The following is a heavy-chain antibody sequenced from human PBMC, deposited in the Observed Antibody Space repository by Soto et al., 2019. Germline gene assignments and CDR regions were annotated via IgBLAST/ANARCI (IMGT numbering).Heavy chain of an antibody. CDR1: GGSISSYY. D-gene: IGHD3-10*01. Sequence: SETLSLTCTVSGGSISSYYWSWIRQPAGQGLEWIGRIYTSGSTNYNPSLKSRVTMSVDTSKNQFSLKLSSVTAADTAVYYCARGLRVTMLRGVYGRMDVWGQGTTVT. CDR3: ARGLRVTMLRGVYGRMDV. CDR2: IYTSGST. V-gene: IGHV4-4*07. J-gene: IGHJ6*02.